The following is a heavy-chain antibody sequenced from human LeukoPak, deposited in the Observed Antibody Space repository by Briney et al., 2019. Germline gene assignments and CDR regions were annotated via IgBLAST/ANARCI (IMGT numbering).Heavy chain of an antibody. Sequence: GGSLRLSCTASGFTFSSYAMSWVRQAPGKGLEWVSAISGSGGSTYYADSVKGRFTISRDNSKNTLYLQMNSLRAGDTAVYYCVKDVGQWLVHPYYFDYWGQGTLVTVSS. J-gene: IGHJ4*02. CDR3: VKDVGQWLVHPYYFDY. CDR2: ISGSGGST. V-gene: IGHV3-23*01. D-gene: IGHD6-19*01. CDR1: GFTFSSYA.